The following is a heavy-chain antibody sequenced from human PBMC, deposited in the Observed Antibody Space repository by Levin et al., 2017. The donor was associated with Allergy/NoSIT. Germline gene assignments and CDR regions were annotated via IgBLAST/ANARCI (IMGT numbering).Heavy chain of an antibody. CDR2: TYYRSKWFT. J-gene: IGHJ6*02. CDR3: VLRRGGIYGTYYYYDMDV. D-gene: IGHD4-17*01. Sequence: SQTLSLTCAISGDSVSSNTAAWPWIRQSPSRGLEWLGRTYYRSKWFTDYAVSVQSRITINPDTSKNQLSLQLNSVTPEDTAIYYCVLRRGGIYGTYYYYDMDVWGQGTTVTVSS. CDR1: GDSVSSNTAA. V-gene: IGHV6-1*01.